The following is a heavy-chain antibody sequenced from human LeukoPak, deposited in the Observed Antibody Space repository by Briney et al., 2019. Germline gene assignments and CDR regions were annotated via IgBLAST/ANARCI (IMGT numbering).Heavy chain of an antibody. J-gene: IGHJ3*02. CDR3: ARGLLDGYTHPAAFDI. CDR1: GDSISSSSYY. D-gene: IGHD5-24*01. V-gene: IGHV4-39*07. Sequence: PSETLSLTCTVSGDSISSSSYYWGWIRQPPGKGLEWLGNIYYSGSTNYNPSLKSRVTISVDTSKNQFSLKLSSVTAADTAVYYCARGLLDGYTHPAAFDIWGQGTMVTVSS. CDR2: IYYSGST.